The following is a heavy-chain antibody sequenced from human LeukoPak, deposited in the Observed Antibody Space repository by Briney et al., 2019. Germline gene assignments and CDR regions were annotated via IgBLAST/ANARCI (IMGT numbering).Heavy chain of an antibody. CDR2: ISAYNGNT. V-gene: IGHV1-18*04. Sequence: ASVKVSCKASGYTFTSYGISWVRQAPGQGLEWMGWISAYNGNTNYAQKLQGRVTMTTDTSTSTAYMELRSPRSDDTAVYYCAREVEGTRALYNWFDPWGQGTLVTVSS. D-gene: IGHD2-15*01. J-gene: IGHJ5*02. CDR1: GYTFTSYG. CDR3: AREVEGTRALYNWFDP.